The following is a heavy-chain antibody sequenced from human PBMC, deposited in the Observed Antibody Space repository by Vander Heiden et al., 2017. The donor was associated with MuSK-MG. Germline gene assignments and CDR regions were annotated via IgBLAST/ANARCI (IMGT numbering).Heavy chain of an antibody. Sequence: EVQLLESGGGLVQPGGSLRLSCAASGFTFSSHAMSWVRQAPGKGLEWVSAISGSGGSTYYADSVKGRGTISRDNSKNTLYRQMNSLRAEETAVSYCAKDLQVDGYNVPFDAFDIWRQGTIVTVCS. CDR1: GFTFSSHA. V-gene: IGHV3-23*01. J-gene: IGHJ3*02. D-gene: IGHD5-12*01. CDR3: AKDLQVDGYNVPFDAFDI. CDR2: ISGSGGST.